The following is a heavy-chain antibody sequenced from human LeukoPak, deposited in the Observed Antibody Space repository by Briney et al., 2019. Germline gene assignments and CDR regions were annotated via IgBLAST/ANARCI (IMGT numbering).Heavy chain of an antibody. Sequence: PSETLSLTCTVSGGSISSSSYYWGWIRQPPGKGLEWIGSIYYSGSTYYNPSLKSRVTISVDTSKNQFSLKLSSVTAADTAVYYCARPTGSSSYYFDYWGQGTLVTVSS. CDR2: IYYSGST. V-gene: IGHV4-39*01. J-gene: IGHJ4*02. D-gene: IGHD6-6*01. CDR3: ARPTGSSSYYFDY. CDR1: GGSISSSSYY.